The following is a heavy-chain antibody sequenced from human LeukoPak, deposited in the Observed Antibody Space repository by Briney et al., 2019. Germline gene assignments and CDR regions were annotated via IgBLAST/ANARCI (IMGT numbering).Heavy chain of an antibody. D-gene: IGHD2-2*01. CDR2: INHSGST. J-gene: IGHJ6*03. Sequence: SETLSLTCAVYGGSFSGYYWSWIRQPPGKGLEWIGEINHSGSTNYNPSLKSRVTISVDTSKNQFSLKLSSVTAADTAVYYCARESGTIVVVPAASQRSGLYYMDVWGKGTTVTVSS. V-gene: IGHV4-34*01. CDR3: ARESGTIVVVPAASQRSGLYYMDV. CDR1: GGSFSGYY.